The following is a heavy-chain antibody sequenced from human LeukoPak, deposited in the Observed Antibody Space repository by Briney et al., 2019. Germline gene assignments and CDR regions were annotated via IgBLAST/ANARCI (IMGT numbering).Heavy chain of an antibody. V-gene: IGHV1-2*06. D-gene: IGHD6-13*01. J-gene: IGHJ4*02. Sequence: ASVKVSCKASGYTFTGYYMHWVRQAPGQGLEWMGRINPNSGGTNYAQKFQGSVTMTRDTSISTAYMEVSRLRSDDTAAYYCARGVDSSSWDFDYWGQGTLVTVSS. CDR1: GYTFTGYY. CDR2: INPNSGGT. CDR3: ARGVDSSSWDFDY.